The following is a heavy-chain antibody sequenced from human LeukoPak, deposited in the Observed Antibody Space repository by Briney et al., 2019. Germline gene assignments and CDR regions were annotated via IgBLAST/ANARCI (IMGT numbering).Heavy chain of an antibody. Sequence: QTGGSLRLSCAASGFTFSSYAMHWVRQAPGKGLEWVAVISYDGGNKYYADSVKGRFTISRDNSKNTPYLQMNSLRAEDTAVYYCARDPGGEGYFDYWGQGTLVTVSS. J-gene: IGHJ4*02. CDR2: ISYDGGNK. CDR1: GFTFSSYA. CDR3: ARDPGGEGYFDY. D-gene: IGHD3-10*01. V-gene: IGHV3-30-3*01.